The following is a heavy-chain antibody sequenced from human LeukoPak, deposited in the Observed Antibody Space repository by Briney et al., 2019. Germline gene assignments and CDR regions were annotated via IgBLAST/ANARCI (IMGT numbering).Heavy chain of an antibody. J-gene: IGHJ4*02. CDR1: GGSISSSSYY. D-gene: IGHD6-19*01. CDR3: ATLGTSGWYYFDY. Sequence: SETLSLTCTVSGGSISSSSYYWGWIRQPPGRGLEWIGYIYYSGSTNYNPSLKSRVTISVDTSKNQFSLKLSSVTAADTAMYYCATLGTSGWYYFDYWGQGTLVTVSS. V-gene: IGHV4-61*05. CDR2: IYYSGST.